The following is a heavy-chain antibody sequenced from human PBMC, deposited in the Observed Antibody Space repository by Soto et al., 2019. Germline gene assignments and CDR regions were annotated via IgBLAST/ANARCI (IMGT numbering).Heavy chain of an antibody. D-gene: IGHD1-26*01. CDR3: TTDSGMSPYSFDY. CDR2: IMSKTDGGTT. J-gene: IGHJ4*02. V-gene: IGHV3-15*01. CDR1: GFTFSKAW. Sequence: GGSLRLSCATSGFTFSKAWVGWVRRAPWKGLEWVGRIMSKTDGGTTDYAAPVKGRFTISRDDSKSTLYLQMNSLKTEDTAFYYCTTDSGMSPYSFDYWGQGTLVTVSS.